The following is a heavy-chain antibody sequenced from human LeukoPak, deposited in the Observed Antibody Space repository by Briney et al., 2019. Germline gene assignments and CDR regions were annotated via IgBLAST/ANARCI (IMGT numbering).Heavy chain of an antibody. V-gene: IGHV4-61*02. CDR3: ARDSSNWNAFDI. CDR1: GGSINSGSDY. J-gene: IGHJ3*02. D-gene: IGHD6-13*01. Sequence: SETLSLTCTVSGGSINSGSDYWSWIRQPAGKGLEWIGRIFTSGSTNYNPSLKSRVTISVDTSKNQFSLKLSSVTAADTAVYYCARDSSNWNAFDIWGQGRMVSVSS. CDR2: IFTSGST.